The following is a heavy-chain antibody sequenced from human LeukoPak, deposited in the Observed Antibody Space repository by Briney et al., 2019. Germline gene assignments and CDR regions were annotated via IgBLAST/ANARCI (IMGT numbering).Heavy chain of an antibody. CDR1: GIIFSNYA. J-gene: IGHJ2*01. D-gene: IGHD1-26*01. CDR2: ISSDGGST. CDR3: ARGRQGAKTRYFDL. Sequence: TGGSLGLSCAASGIIFSNYAMHWVRQGPGKGLECISTISSDGGSTYYANSVKGRFTISRDNSKNTLYLQMGSLRAEDMAVYYCARGRQGAKTRYFDLWGRGTRVTVSS. V-gene: IGHV3-64*01.